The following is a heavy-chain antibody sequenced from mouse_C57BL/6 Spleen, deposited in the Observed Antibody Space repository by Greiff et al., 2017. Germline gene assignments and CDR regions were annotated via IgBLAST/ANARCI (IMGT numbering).Heavy chain of an antibody. J-gene: IGHJ2*01. Sequence: EVNVVESGGDLVKPGGSLKLSCAASGFTFSSYGMSWVRQTPDKRLEWVATISSGGSYTYYPDSVKGRFTISRDNAKNTLYLQMSSLKSEDTAMYYWARQALTADFDYWGQGTTLTVSS. CDR1: GFTFSSYG. D-gene: IGHD4-1*01. CDR3: ARQALTADFDY. CDR2: ISSGGSYT. V-gene: IGHV5-6*01.